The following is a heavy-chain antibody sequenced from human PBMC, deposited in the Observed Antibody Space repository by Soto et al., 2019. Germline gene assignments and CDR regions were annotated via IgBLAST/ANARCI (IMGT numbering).Heavy chain of an antibody. CDR2: IDPSDSYT. Sequence: ESLKISCKGSGYSFTSYWISWVRQMPGKGLEWPGRIDPSDSYTNYSPTFQGHVTISADKSISTAYLQWSSLKASDTAMYYCARHVGGYCSSTSCYISNYGMDVWGQGTTVTVSS. CDR1: GYSFTSYW. CDR3: ARHVGGYCSSTSCYISNYGMDV. V-gene: IGHV5-10-1*01. D-gene: IGHD2-2*02. J-gene: IGHJ6*02.